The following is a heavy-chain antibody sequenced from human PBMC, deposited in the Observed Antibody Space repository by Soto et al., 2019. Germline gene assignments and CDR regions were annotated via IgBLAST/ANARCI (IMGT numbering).Heavy chain of an antibody. CDR2: ISGSGFKK. Sequence: GGSLRLSCAASGFIFENFGMSWVRQAPGKGLEWISSISGSGFKKYYADSVKGRFTISRDNSKSTVYLELNNLSAEDTAVYHCAKNQGVELVPLATVDWFDPWGQGTLVTVSS. V-gene: IGHV3-23*01. CDR1: GFIFENFG. D-gene: IGHD1-26*01. CDR3: AKNQGVELVPLATVDWFDP. J-gene: IGHJ5*02.